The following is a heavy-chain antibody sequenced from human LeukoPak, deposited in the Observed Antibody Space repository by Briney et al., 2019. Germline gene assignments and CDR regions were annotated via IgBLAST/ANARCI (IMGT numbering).Heavy chain of an antibody. CDR1: GGTFSSYA. D-gene: IGHD3-3*01. CDR2: ITPIFGTA. Sequence: EASVKVSCKASGGTFSSYAISWVRQAPGQGLEWMGGITPIFGTANYAQKFQGRVTITTDESTSTAYMELSSLRSEDTAVYYCASRLRFFQDGYYIYYYYYMDVWGKGTTVTVSS. V-gene: IGHV1-69*05. CDR3: ASRLRFFQDGYYIYYYYYMDV. J-gene: IGHJ6*03.